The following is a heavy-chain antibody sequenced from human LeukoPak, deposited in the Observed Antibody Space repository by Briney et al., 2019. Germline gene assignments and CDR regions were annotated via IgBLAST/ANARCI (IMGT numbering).Heavy chain of an antibody. CDR1: GFSFSSYA. Sequence: PGGSLRLSCAASGFSFSSYAMHWVRQAAGKGLEWVAITTSDESNKHYADSVKGRFTISRDNSKNTLYLQMNSLRAEDTAVYYCARESGALRGYSFGLWGRGTLVTVSS. D-gene: IGHD5-18*01. J-gene: IGHJ4*02. V-gene: IGHV3-30-3*01. CDR3: ARESGALRGYSFGL. CDR2: TTSDESNK.